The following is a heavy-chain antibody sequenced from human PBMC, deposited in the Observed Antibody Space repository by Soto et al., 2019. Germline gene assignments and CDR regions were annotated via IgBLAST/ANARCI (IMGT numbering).Heavy chain of an antibody. CDR3: AREFQLGPNAHFDY. D-gene: IGHD2-2*01. Sequence: SETLSLTCTVSGGSISSSRCHWGWIRQPPGKGLEWIASIKYSGTTFYNPSLKSRVTLSVDTSKNQFALKLSSVTAADTAVYYCAREFQLGPNAHFDYWGQGTLVTVSS. CDR1: GGSISSSRCH. V-gene: IGHV4-39*02. J-gene: IGHJ4*02. CDR2: IKYSGTT.